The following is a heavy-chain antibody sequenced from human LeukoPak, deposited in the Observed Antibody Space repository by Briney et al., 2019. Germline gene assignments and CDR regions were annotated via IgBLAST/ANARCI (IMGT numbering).Heavy chain of an antibody. CDR1: GFTFSSSA. D-gene: IGHD3-10*01. CDR3: AKIPPTYYYGSGSEYYFDY. V-gene: IGHV3-23*01. J-gene: IGHJ4*02. CDR2: ISNNGGYT. Sequence: GGSLRLSCAASGFTFSSSAMSWVRQAPGKGLEWVSAISNNGGYTYYADSVKGRFTISRDNSKNTLYLQMNSLRAEDTAVYYCAKIPPTYYYGSGSEYYFDYWGQGTLVTVSS.